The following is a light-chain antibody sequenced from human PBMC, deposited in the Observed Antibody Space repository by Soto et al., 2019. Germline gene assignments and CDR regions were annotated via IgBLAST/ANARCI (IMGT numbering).Light chain of an antibody. J-gene: IGKJ3*01. Sequence: DMQLTQSPSSLSASVGDRVTITCRASQSINKNLNWCQQKPGKDPKLLIYGASNLHSGVPSRFSGSGSGTACTITISSLQPEDFATYYCEMSYSRSTSSFGPGTKVDIK. CDR2: GAS. CDR1: QSINKN. V-gene: IGKV1-39*01. CDR3: EMSYSRSTSS.